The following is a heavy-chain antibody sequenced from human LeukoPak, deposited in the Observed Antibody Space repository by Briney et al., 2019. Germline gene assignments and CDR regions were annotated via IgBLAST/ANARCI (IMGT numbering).Heavy chain of an antibody. CDR1: GFTFSSYW. D-gene: IGHD3-22*01. Sequence: GGSLRLSCAASGFTFSSYWMSWVRQAPGKGLEWVANIKQDGSEKYYVDSVKGRISISRANAKNSLFLQINTLSTEDTAVYYCARIVRGIVMPQNAFDIWGQGTMVTVSS. V-gene: IGHV3-7*01. CDR3: ARIVRGIVMPQNAFDI. CDR2: IKQDGSEK. J-gene: IGHJ3*02.